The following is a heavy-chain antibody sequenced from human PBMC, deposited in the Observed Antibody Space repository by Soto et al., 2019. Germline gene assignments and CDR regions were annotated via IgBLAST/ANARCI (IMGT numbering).Heavy chain of an antibody. CDR3: ARGGDPDY. D-gene: IGHD2-21*02. J-gene: IGHJ4*02. CDR2: LKTDGSHP. Sequence: GGALRLSFVASGFKFDYYWVHWGRQAPGGGLMWIARLKTDGSHPAYADSVKGRFTISRDNAKNTLYLQMNNLRVEDTAVYYCARGGDPDYWGQGTLVTVSS. CDR1: GFKFDYYW. V-gene: IGHV3-74*01.